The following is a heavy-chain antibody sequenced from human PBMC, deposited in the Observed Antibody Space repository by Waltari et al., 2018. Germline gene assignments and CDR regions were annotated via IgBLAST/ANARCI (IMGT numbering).Heavy chain of an antibody. Sequence: QVQLQESGSGLVKPSETLSLTCTVSGGSISSYYWSWIRQPPGKGLEWIGYIYYSGSTNSNPSLKSRVTISVDTSKNQFSLKLSSVTAADTAVYYCARVRTEPGVTPPYNWFDPWGQGTLVTVSS. J-gene: IGHJ5*02. CDR2: IYYSGST. CDR1: GGSISSYY. D-gene: IGHD3-10*01. CDR3: ARVRTEPGVTPPYNWFDP. V-gene: IGHV4-59*01.